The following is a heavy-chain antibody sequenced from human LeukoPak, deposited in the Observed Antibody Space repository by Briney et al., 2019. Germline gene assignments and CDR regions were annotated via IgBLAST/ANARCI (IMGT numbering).Heavy chain of an antibody. CDR3: ARDQGLTAPPPYGLDV. Sequence: SVKVSCKTSGGTFSSSAITWVRQAPGQGLEWMGRIIPALNITSYAQKFQGRVTITADTSASTAYMKLSSLRSEETAVYYCARDQGLTAPPPYGLDVWGQGTTVTVSS. V-gene: IGHV1-69*04. D-gene: IGHD5-18*01. CDR1: GGTFSSSA. J-gene: IGHJ6*02. CDR2: IIPALNIT.